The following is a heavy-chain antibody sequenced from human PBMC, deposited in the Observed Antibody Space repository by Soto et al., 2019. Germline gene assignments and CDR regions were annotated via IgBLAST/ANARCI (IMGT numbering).Heavy chain of an antibody. V-gene: IGHV3-74*01. Sequence: EVQLVESGGGLVQPGGSLRLSCAASGFIFSNSWMHWVRQAPGKGLVWVSRINSDGSSTDYADSVKGRFTISRDNAKNTLYLQMNSLRAEDTALYYCARDWSGPGNSAYYYYNMDVWGKWTTVTVSS. CDR2: INSDGSST. D-gene: IGHD3-3*01. CDR3: ARDWSGPGNSAYYYYNMDV. J-gene: IGHJ6*03. CDR1: GFIFSNSW.